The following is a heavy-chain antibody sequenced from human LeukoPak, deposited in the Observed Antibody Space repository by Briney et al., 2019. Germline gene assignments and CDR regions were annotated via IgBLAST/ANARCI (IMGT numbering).Heavy chain of an antibody. CDR3: ASRENQPYGGNPRDAFDI. CDR2: INHSGST. Sequence: KASETLSLTCAVYGGSFSGYYWSWIRQPPGKGLEWIGEINHSGSTNYNPSLKSRVTISVDTSKNQFSLKLSSVTAADTAVYYCASRENQPYGGNPRDAFDIWGQGTMVTVSS. V-gene: IGHV4-34*01. CDR1: GGSFSGYY. J-gene: IGHJ3*02. D-gene: IGHD2-15*01.